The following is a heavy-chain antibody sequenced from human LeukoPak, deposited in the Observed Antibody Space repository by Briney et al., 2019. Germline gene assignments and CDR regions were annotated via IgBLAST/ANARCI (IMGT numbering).Heavy chain of an antibody. J-gene: IGHJ6*03. CDR3: ARGIAAAGTHYYYYMGV. D-gene: IGHD6-13*01. CDR2: IIPIFGTA. V-gene: IGHV1-69*05. Sequence: SVKVSCKASGGTFSSYAISWVRQAPGQGLEWMGGIIPIFGTANYAQKFQGRVTITTDESTSTAYMELSSLRSEDTAVYYCARGIAAAGTHYYYYMGVWGKGTTVTVSS. CDR1: GGTFSSYA.